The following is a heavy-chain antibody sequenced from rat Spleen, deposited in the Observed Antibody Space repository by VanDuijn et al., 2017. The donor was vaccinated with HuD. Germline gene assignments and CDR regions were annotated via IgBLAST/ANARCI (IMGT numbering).Heavy chain of an antibody. D-gene: IGHD1-2*01. CDR3: ARGRDYYSSYTYFDY. Sequence: EVQLVESGGDLMQPGRSMNFSCAASGFTFSNYYMAWVRQAPTKGLEWVASISTGGGNTYYRDSVKGRFTISRDNAKNTQYLQMDSLRSEDTATYYCARGRDYYSSYTYFDYWGQGVMVTVSS. CDR2: ISTGGGNT. CDR1: GFTFSNYY. J-gene: IGHJ2*01. V-gene: IGHV5-25*01.